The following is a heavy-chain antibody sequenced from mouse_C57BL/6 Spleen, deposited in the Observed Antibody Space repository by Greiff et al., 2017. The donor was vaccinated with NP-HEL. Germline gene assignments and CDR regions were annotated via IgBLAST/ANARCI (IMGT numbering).Heavy chain of an antibody. Sequence: EVKLVESGGGLVKPGGSLKLSYAASGFTFSSYAMSWVRQTPEKRLEWVATISDGGSYTYYPDNVKGRFTISRDNAKNNLYLQMSHLKSEDTAMYYCARRDYYAMDYWGQGTSVTVSS. V-gene: IGHV5-4*03. CDR3: ARRDYYAMDY. CDR2: ISDGGSYT. J-gene: IGHJ4*01. CDR1: GFTFSSYA.